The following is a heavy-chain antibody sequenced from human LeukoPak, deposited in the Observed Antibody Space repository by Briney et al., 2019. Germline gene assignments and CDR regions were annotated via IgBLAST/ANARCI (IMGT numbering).Heavy chain of an antibody. D-gene: IGHD1-1*01. CDR2: IDPSNSYT. V-gene: IGHV5-10-1*01. J-gene: IGHJ5*02. CDR1: GYSFTSNW. CDR3: ARQPEGTWFDP. Sequence: GESLKISCKGSGYSFTSNWISWVRQMPGKGLEWMGRIDPSNSYTNYSPSFQGHVTISADKSISTAYLQWSSLKASDTAMYYCARQPEGTWFDPWGQGTLVTVSS.